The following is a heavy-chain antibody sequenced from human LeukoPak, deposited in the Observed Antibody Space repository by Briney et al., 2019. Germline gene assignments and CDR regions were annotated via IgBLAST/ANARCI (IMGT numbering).Heavy chain of an antibody. V-gene: IGHV4-4*07. Sequence: SETLSLTCTVSGGSISSYYWSWIRQPAGKGLEWIGRIYTSGSTNYNPSLKSRVTMSVDTSKNQFSLKLSSVTAADTAAYYCARFSTFRRVDAFDIWGQGTMVTVSS. CDR1: GGSISSYY. D-gene: IGHD2/OR15-2a*01. J-gene: IGHJ3*02. CDR3: ARFSTFRRVDAFDI. CDR2: IYTSGST.